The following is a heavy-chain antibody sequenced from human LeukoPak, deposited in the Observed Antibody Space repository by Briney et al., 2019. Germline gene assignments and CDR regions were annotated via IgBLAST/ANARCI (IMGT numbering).Heavy chain of an antibody. CDR1: GYSITSGYY. V-gene: IGHV4-38-2*02. CDR2: IYYNGIA. J-gene: IGHJ4*02. CDR3: GRGGPSDY. Sequence: SETLSLTCTVSGYSITSGYYWGWIRQAPGKRLEWIGNIYYNGIAYYNPSLKSRVSISVDTSKNQFSLKLTSVTAADTAMYYCGRGGPSDYWGRGTLVTVSS.